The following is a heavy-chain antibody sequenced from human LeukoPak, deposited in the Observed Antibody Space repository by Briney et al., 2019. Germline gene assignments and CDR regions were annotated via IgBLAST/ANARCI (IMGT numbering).Heavy chain of an antibody. CDR3: ARDYVLRYFDWTRGGDAFDI. J-gene: IGHJ3*02. CDR1: GFTVSSNY. CDR2: IYSGGST. D-gene: IGHD3-9*01. Sequence: GGSLRLSCAASGFTVSSNYMSWVRQAPGKGLEWVSVIYSGGSTYYADSVKGRFTISRDNSKNTLYLQMNSLRAEDTAVYYCARDYVLRYFDWTRGGDAFDIWGQGTMVTVSS. V-gene: IGHV3-53*01.